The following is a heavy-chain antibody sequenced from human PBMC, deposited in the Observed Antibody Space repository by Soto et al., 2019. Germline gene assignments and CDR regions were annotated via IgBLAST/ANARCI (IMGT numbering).Heavy chain of an antibody. CDR2: ISYDGSNK. D-gene: IGHD3-9*01. CDR3: ARPLAQAGYYIAYYYYGMDV. Sequence: GGSLRLSCAASGFTFSSYAMHWVRQAPGKGLEWVAVISYDGSNKYYADSVKGRFTISRDNSKNTLYLQMNSLRAEDTAVYYCARPLAQAGYYIAYYYYGMDVWGQGTTVTVSS. J-gene: IGHJ6*02. V-gene: IGHV3-30-3*01. CDR1: GFTFSSYA.